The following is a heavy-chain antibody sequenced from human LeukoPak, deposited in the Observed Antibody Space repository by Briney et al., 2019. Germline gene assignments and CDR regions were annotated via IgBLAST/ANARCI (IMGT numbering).Heavy chain of an antibody. CDR3: ASREKDYFDY. D-gene: IGHD3-10*01. V-gene: IGHV3-9*01. J-gene: IGHJ4*02. CDR2: ISWNSGSI. Sequence: GRSLRLSCAASGFTFDDYAMHWVRQAPGKGLEWVLGISWNSGSIGYADSVKGRFTISRDNAKNSLYLQMNSLRAEDTALYYCASREKDYFDYWGQGTLVTVSS. CDR1: GFTFDDYA.